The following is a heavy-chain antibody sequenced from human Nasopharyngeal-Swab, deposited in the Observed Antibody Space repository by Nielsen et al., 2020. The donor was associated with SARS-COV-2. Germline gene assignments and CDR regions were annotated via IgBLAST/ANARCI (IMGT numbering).Heavy chain of an antibody. Sequence: SETLSLTCTVSGGSISSSSYYWGWIRQPPGKGLEWIGSTYYSGSTYYNPSLKSRVTISVDTSKNQFSLKLSSVTAADTAVYYCARGASEVVVIVWFDPWGQGTLVTVSS. CDR1: GGSISSSSYY. CDR3: ARGASEVVVIVWFDP. D-gene: IGHD3-22*01. CDR2: TYYSGST. J-gene: IGHJ5*02. V-gene: IGHV4-39*07.